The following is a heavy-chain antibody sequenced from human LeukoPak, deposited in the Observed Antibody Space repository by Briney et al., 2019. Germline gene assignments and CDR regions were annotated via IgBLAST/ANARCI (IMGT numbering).Heavy chain of an antibody. J-gene: IGHJ4*02. V-gene: IGHV3-7*05. CDR3: TRDET. CDR1: GFTLSSYW. CDR2: IKHDGSEK. Sequence: GGSLRLSCAASGFTLSSYWMSWVRQAPGKGLEWVANIKHDGSEKYYVDSVKGRFTISRDNAKNSLYLQMNSLRTEDTAVYYCTRDETWGQGTLVTVSS.